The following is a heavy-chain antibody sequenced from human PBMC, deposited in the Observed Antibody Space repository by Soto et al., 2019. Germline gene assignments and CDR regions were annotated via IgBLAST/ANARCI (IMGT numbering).Heavy chain of an antibody. CDR1: GFTFSSYG. D-gene: IGHD1-26*01. CDR3: AKDLIRSGSYYFDY. J-gene: IGHJ4*02. V-gene: IGHV3-30*18. Sequence: GGSLRLSCAASGFTFSSYGMHWVRQAPGKGLEWVAVISYDGSNKYYADSVKGRFTISRDNSKNTLYLQMNSLRAEDTAVYYCAKDLIRSGSYYFDYWGQGTLVTVSS. CDR2: ISYDGSNK.